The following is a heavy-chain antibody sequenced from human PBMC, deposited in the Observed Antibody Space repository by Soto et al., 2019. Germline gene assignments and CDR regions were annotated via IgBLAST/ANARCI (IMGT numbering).Heavy chain of an antibody. V-gene: IGHV3-64*04. CDR3: AKDTGYGGWYLDYYGMDV. Sequence: PGGSLRLSCSASGFTFSSYAMHWVRQAPGKGLEYVSSISSNGGSTYYADSVKGRFTISRDNSKNTLYLQMNSLRAEDTAVYYCAKDTGYGGWYLDYYGMDVWGQGTTVTVSS. J-gene: IGHJ6*02. CDR2: ISSNGGST. CDR1: GFTFSSYA. D-gene: IGHD6-19*01.